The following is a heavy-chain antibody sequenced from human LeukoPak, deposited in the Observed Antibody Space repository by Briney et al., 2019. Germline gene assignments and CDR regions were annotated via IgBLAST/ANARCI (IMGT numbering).Heavy chain of an antibody. J-gene: IGHJ6*03. CDR2: VSAYNGNT. CDR3: ARDFSGSSGWFAYYYMDV. Sequence: ASVKVSCKSSGYTFTSYGISWVRQAPGQGLEWMGWVSAYNGNTNYAQKLQGRVTMTTDTSTSTAYMELRSLRSDDTAVYYCARDFSGSSGWFAYYYMDVWGKGTTVTISS. V-gene: IGHV1-18*01. D-gene: IGHD6-19*01. CDR1: GYTFTSYG.